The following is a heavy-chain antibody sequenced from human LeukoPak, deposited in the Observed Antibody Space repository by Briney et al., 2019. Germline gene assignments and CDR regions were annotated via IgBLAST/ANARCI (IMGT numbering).Heavy chain of an antibody. CDR1: GYTFTSYG. Sequence: ASVKVSCKTSGYTFTSYGISWVRQAPGQGLEWMGWISAYNGNTNYAQKFQGRVTMTTDPMTTDTSTSTAYMELSSLRSEDTAVYYCAGYYYDSSVPGGFDYWGQGTLVTVSS. CDR3: AGYYYDSSVPGGFDY. D-gene: IGHD3-22*01. V-gene: IGHV1-18*01. CDR2: ISAYNGNT. J-gene: IGHJ4*02.